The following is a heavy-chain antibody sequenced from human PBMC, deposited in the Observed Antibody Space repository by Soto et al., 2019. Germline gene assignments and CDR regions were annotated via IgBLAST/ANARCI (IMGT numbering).Heavy chain of an antibody. CDR1: GYTFTSYG. D-gene: IGHD6-13*01. V-gene: IGHV1-18*01. J-gene: IGHJ4*02. CDR3: ARVRSAPGSSYFDD. CDR2: SSGSNGNT. Sequence: QVQLVQSGAEVKKPGASVKVSCKASGYTFTSYGWVRQAPGQGHEWMGWSSGSNGNTNYAQKLQGRVTMTTDTSTSTAYTELRSLRSDNTAVYYCARVRSAPGSSYFDDWGQGTLVTVSS.